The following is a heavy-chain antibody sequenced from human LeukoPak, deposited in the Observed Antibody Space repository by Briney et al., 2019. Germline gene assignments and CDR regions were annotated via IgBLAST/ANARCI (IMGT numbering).Heavy chain of an antibody. CDR2: IKYDGSEK. D-gene: IGHD3-10*01. CDR3: ARDPTYDSGSPLGY. J-gene: IGHJ4*02. V-gene: IGHV3-7*01. CDR1: GFPFSRYW. Sequence: GGSLRLSCAASGFPFSRYWMTWVRQAPGKGLEWVANIKYDGSEKFYVGSVRGRFTISRDNTNNSLHLQTNSLRAEDTAICYCARDPTYDSGSPLGYGGQGTLVAVSS.